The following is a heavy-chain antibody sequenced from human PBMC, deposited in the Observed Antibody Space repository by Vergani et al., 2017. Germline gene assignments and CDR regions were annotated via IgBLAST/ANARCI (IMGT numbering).Heavy chain of an antibody. D-gene: IGHD3-10*01. Sequence: QLQLQESGPGLVKPSETLTLTCTVSGGSISSSSYYWGWIRQPPGKGLEWIGSIYYSGSTYYNPSLKSRVTISVDTSKNQFSLKLSSVTAADTAVYYFARHITITPLPYRWXGELLNFSNSYIDYWGQGTLVTVSS. CDR2: IYYSGST. CDR3: ARHITITPLPYRWXGELLNFSNSYIDY. V-gene: IGHV4-39*01. CDR1: GGSISSSSYY. J-gene: IGHJ4*02.